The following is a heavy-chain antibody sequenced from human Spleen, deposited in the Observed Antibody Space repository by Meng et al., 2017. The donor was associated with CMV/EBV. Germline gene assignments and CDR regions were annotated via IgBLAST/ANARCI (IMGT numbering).Heavy chain of an antibody. D-gene: IGHD4-17*01. Sequence: QWQLQQWGAGLLKPSETLSLTCAVYGGSFSGYYWSWIRQPPGKGLEWIGEINHSGSTNYNPSLKSRVTISVDTSKNQFSLKLSSVTAADTAVYYCARRYGASAYNWFDPWGQGTLVTVSS. V-gene: IGHV4-34*01. CDR2: INHSGST. CDR1: GGSFSGYY. J-gene: IGHJ5*02. CDR3: ARRYGASAYNWFDP.